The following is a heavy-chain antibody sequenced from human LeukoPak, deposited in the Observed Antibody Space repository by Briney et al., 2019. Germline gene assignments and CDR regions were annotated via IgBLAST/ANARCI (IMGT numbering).Heavy chain of an antibody. J-gene: IGHJ6*04. CDR3: AELGITMIGGV. Sequence: GGSLRLSCAAFGFPFSYYWMHWVRQAPGKGLEWVSYISSSGSTIYYADSVKGRFTISRDNAKNSLYLQMNSLRAEDTAVYYCAELGITMIGGVWGKGTTVTISS. CDR2: ISSSGSTI. CDR1: GFPFSYYW. V-gene: IGHV3-48*04. D-gene: IGHD3-10*02.